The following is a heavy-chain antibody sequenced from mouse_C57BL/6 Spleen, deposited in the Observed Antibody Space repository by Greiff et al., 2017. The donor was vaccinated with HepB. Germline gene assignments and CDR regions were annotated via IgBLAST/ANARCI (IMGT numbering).Heavy chain of an antibody. CDR2: IDPSDSYT. CDR3: ARWSSGPFDY. Sequence: QVQLKQPGAELVKPGASVKLSCKASGYTFTSYWMQWVKQRPGQGLEWIGEIDPSDSYTNYNQKFKGKATLTVDTSSSTAYMQLSILTSEDSAVYYCARWSSGPFDYWGQGTTLTVSS. D-gene: IGHD3-2*02. J-gene: IGHJ2*01. CDR1: GYTFTSYW. V-gene: IGHV1-50*01.